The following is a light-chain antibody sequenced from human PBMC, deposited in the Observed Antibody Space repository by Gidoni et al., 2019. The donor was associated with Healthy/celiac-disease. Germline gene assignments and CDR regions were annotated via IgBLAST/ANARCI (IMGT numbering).Light chain of an antibody. CDR3: QQSGSSPWT. CDR2: GAS. CDR1: QSVSSSY. J-gene: IGKJ1*01. V-gene: IGKV3-20*01. Sequence: ESVLTQSPGTLSLSPGERATLSCSASQSVSSSYLAWYQQKPGQAPRLLIYGASSRATGIPYRFSGSVSGTDFTLTISRLEPEDFAVYYCQQSGSSPWTFGQGTKVEIK.